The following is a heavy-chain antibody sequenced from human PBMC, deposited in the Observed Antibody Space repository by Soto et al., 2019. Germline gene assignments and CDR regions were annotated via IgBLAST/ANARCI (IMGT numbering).Heavy chain of an antibody. CDR2: INPDNGNT. D-gene: IGHD2-15*01. J-gene: IGHJ5*02. V-gene: IGHV1-3*01. Sequence: GXSXKVSFKAAGYTXSRYTMDLVRQAPGQRLEWMGWINPDNGNTKSSQKFQDRVIITRDTSASTAYMDLSRLRSEDTAVYYCARGIATGQLDPWGQGTLGTVS. CDR3: ARGIATGQLDP. CDR1: GYTXSRYT.